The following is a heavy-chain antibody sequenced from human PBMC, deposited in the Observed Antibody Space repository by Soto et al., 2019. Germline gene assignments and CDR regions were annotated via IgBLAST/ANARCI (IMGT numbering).Heavy chain of an antibody. D-gene: IGHD1-26*01. CDR3: ARGGAMGVDY. CDR2: IDIAGDT. V-gene: IGHV3-13*01. CDR1: GFTFSNYD. J-gene: IGHJ4*02. Sequence: EVQLVESGGGLVQPGGSLRLSCAASGFTFSNYDMHWVRQATGKGLEWVSAIDIAGDTYYPDSVKGRFTISRDNAKNTVYLHVNTLRDEDTAVYYCARGGAMGVDYWGQGTLVTVSS.